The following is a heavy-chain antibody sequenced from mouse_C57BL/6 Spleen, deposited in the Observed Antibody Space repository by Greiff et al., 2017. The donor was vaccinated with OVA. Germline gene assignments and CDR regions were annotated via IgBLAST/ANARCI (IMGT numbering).Heavy chain of an antibody. CDR2: INPNNGGT. CDR3: ARGSLGRRYYFDY. J-gene: IGHJ2*01. D-gene: IGHD4-1*01. Sequence: VQLQQSGPELVKPGASVKIPCKASGYTFTDYNMDWVKQSHGKSLEWIGDINPNNGGTIYNQKFKGKATLTVDKSSSTAYMELRSLTSEDTGVYYCARGSLGRRYYFDYWGQGTTLTVSS. CDR1: GYTFTDYN. V-gene: IGHV1-18*01.